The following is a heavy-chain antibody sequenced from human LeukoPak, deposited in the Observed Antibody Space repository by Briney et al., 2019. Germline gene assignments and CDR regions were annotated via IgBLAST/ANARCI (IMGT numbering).Heavy chain of an antibody. D-gene: IGHD1-1*01. CDR2: ISASTRTV. CDR1: GFSFRSYE. CDR3: ARDPTALQNWDDFTLDY. Sequence: SGGSLRLSCEASGFSFRSYEMNWVRQAPGKGPEWVAWISASTRTVYYADSVKGRFTISRDNAKNSLYLQMNSLRAEDTAVYYCARDPTALQNWDDFTLDYWGQGALVTVSS. V-gene: IGHV3-48*03. J-gene: IGHJ4*02.